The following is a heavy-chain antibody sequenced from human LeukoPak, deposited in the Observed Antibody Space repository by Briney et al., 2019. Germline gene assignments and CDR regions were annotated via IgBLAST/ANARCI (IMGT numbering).Heavy chain of an antibody. J-gene: IGHJ5*01. CDR1: AFTFSSYS. D-gene: IGHD3-16*02. CDR3: TRGHRHFDS. V-gene: IGHV3-21*01. Sequence: GGSLRLSCAASAFTFSSYSMNWVRQAPGEGLEWVSSISSSTYIYYADSVKGRFTISRDNAKNSLYLQMSSLRVEDTAVYYCTRGHRHFDSCGQGTLVTVSS. CDR2: ISSSTYI.